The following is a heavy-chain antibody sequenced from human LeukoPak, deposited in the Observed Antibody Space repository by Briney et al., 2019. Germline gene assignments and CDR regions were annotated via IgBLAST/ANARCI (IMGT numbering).Heavy chain of an antibody. Sequence: SETLSLTCTVSGGSISSYYWSWIRQPPGKGLEWIGYIYYSGSTKYNPSLKSRVTISVDTSKNQFSLKLSSVTAADTAVYYCARGGTTVTPGLLWFDPWGQGTPVTVSS. CDR1: GGSISSYY. CDR2: IYYSGST. D-gene: IGHD4-17*01. V-gene: IGHV4-59*01. J-gene: IGHJ5*02. CDR3: ARGGTTVTPGLLWFDP.